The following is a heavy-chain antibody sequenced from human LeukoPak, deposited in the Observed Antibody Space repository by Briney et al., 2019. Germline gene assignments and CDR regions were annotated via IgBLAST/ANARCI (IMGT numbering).Heavy chain of an antibody. Sequence: SETLSLTCAVYGGSFSGYYWSWIRQPPGKGLEWIGEINHSGSTNYNPSLKSRVTISVDTSKNQFSLKLSSVTAADTAVYYCASQRYTGYDQSPYYFDYWGQGTLVTVSS. J-gene: IGHJ4*02. D-gene: IGHD5-12*01. CDR1: GGSFSGYY. CDR2: INHSGST. V-gene: IGHV4-34*01. CDR3: ASQRYTGYDQSPYYFDY.